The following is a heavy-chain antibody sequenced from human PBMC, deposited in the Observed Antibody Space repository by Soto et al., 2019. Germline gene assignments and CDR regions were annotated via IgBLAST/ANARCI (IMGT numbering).Heavy chain of an antibody. Sequence: ASVKVSCKASGYTFTSYGISWVRQAPGQGLEWMGWISAYNGNTNYAQKLQGRVTMTTDTSTSTAYMELRSLRSDDTAVYYCARDLNDRLVVVAAPGDYWGQGTLVTVSS. V-gene: IGHV1-18*01. CDR3: ARDLNDRLVVVAAPGDY. J-gene: IGHJ4*02. CDR1: GYTFTSYG. D-gene: IGHD2-15*01. CDR2: ISAYNGNT.